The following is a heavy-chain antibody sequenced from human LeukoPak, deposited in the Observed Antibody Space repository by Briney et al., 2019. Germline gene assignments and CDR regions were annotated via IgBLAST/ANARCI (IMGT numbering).Heavy chain of an antibody. D-gene: IGHD6-19*01. J-gene: IGHJ4*02. Sequence: GGSLRLSCAASGFTFSSYAMSWVRQAPGKGLEWVSAISGSGGSTYYADSVKGRFTISRDNSKNTLYLQMNSLRAEDTAVYYSASTELAVAGSFDYWGQGTLVTVSS. CDR2: ISGSGGST. CDR1: GFTFSSYA. CDR3: ASTELAVAGSFDY. V-gene: IGHV3-23*01.